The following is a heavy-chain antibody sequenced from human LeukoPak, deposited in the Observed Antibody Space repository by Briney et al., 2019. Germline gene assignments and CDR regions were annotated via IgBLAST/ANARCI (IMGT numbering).Heavy chain of an antibody. CDR3: ARSSEIIAAAGDFDY. Sequence: VASVKVSCKASGYTFTGYYMHWVRQAPGQGLEWMGRINPNSGGTNYAQKFQGRVTMTRDTSISTAYMELSRLRSDDTAVYYCARSSEIIAAAGDFDYWGQGTLVTVSS. CDR2: INPNSGGT. V-gene: IGHV1-2*06. J-gene: IGHJ4*02. CDR1: GYTFTGYY. D-gene: IGHD6-25*01.